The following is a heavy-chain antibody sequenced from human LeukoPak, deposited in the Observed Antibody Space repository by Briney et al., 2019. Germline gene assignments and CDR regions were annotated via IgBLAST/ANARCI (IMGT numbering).Heavy chain of an antibody. CDR1: GYTFTGYY. CDR3: ARDKGFGELLGY. Sequence: GASVKVSCKASGYTFTGYYMHWVRQAPGQGLEWMGGINPNSGGTNYAQKFQGRVTMTRDTSISTAYMELSRLRSDDTAVYYCARDKGFGELLGYWGQGTLVTVSS. J-gene: IGHJ4*02. V-gene: IGHV1-2*02. CDR2: INPNSGGT. D-gene: IGHD3-10*01.